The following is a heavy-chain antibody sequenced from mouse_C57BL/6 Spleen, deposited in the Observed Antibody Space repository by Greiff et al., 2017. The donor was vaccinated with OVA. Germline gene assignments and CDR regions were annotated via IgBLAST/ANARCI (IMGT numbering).Heavy chain of an antibody. CDR1: GYTFTSYT. D-gene: IGHD2-3*01. Sequence: VQLQQSGAELARPGASVKMSCKASGYTFTSYTLHWVKQRPGQGLEWIGYITPSSGYTTYNQKFKDKATLTADKSSRTAYMQLSSLTSEDSAVYDCARSRDGYPYAMDYWGQGTSVTVSA. CDR2: ITPSSGYT. V-gene: IGHV1-4*01. J-gene: IGHJ4*01. CDR3: ARSRDGYPYAMDY.